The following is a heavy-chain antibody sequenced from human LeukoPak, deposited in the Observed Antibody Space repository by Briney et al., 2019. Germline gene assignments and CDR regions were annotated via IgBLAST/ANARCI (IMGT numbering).Heavy chain of an antibody. CDR2: IYYSGST. V-gene: IGHV4-59*12. CDR1: GGSISSYY. D-gene: IGHD2-15*01. J-gene: IGHJ6*03. CDR3: AREHCSGGSCYSIYYYYYMDV. Sequence: ASETLSLTCTVSGGSISSYYWSWIRQPPGKGLEWIGSIYYSGSTYYNPSLKSRVTISVDTSKNQFSLKLSSVTAADTAVYYCAREHCSGGSCYSIYYYYYMDVWGKGTTVTVSS.